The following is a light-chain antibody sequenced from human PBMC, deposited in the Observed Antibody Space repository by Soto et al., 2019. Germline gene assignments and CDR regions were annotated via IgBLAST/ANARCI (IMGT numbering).Light chain of an antibody. CDR1: QNIDNL. Sequence: DIQMTQSPSTLSASVGDSVTITCRASQNIDNLLAWYQQKPGQAPKVVIFDGSRLETGVPSRFSGSGSGTEFTLTIISVQPEDFATYSCQQGYTTPITFGQATRLEI. CDR2: DGS. J-gene: IGKJ5*01. CDR3: QQGYTTPIT. V-gene: IGKV1-5*01.